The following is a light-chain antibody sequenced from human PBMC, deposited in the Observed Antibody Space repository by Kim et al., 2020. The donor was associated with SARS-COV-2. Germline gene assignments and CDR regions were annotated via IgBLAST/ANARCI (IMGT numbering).Light chain of an antibody. CDR3: QQYNNWPHLT. CDR2: GAS. CDR1: QSVSSK. Sequence: EIVMTQSPATLPVFPGERATLSCRASQSVSSKLAWYQQKPGQAPRALLYGASTRVTGIPVRFSGSGSGTEFPLTISSLQSEDFAVYYCQQYNNWPHLTFGGGTKVDIK. V-gene: IGKV3-15*01. J-gene: IGKJ4*01.